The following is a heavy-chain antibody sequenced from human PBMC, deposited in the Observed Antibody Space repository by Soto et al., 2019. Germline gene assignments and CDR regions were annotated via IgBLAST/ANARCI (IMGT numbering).Heavy chain of an antibody. D-gene: IGHD3-22*01. CDR2: INAGNGNT. CDR1: GYTFTSYG. Sequence: QIQLMQSGAEVKKPGASVKVSCKASGYTFTSYGIHWVRQAPGQRLGWTGWINAGNGNTKYSEKFQGRVTITRDTSASTAYQELSSLRSEDTAVYYCARDPNDSSAYYHHYYYGMDIWGQGTTVTVSS. V-gene: IGHV1-3*01. J-gene: IGHJ6*02. CDR3: ARDPNDSSAYYHHYYYGMDI.